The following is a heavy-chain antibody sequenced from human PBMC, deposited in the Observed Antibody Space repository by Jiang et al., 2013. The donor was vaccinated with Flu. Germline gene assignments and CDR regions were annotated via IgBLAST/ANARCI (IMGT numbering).Heavy chain of an antibody. CDR1: GFTFKNYA. J-gene: IGHJ6*03. CDR2: LSGSGENT. V-gene: IGHV3-23*04. CDR3: AKEGSSWYRGNYYYYYMDV. D-gene: IGHD6-13*01. Sequence: VQLVESGGGLVQPGGSLRLSCEASGFTFKNYAMSWVRQAPGKGLEWVSALSGSGENTYYADAVKGRFTVSRDNSKNRLYLQMNSLRPEDTAVYYCAKEGSSWYRGNYYYYYMDVRG.